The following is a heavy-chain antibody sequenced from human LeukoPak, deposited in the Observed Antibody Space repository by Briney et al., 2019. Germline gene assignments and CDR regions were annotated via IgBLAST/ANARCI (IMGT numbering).Heavy chain of an antibody. CDR3: ARDLNYYYYMDV. CDR2: INPNGGGT. Sequence: ASVKVSCKASGYTFTGYYMHWVRQAPGQGLEWMGWINPNGGGTNYAQKFQGRVTMTRDTSISTAYMELSRLRSDDTAVYYCARDLNYYYYMDVWGKGTTVTVSS. CDR1: GYTFTGYY. V-gene: IGHV1-2*02. J-gene: IGHJ6*03.